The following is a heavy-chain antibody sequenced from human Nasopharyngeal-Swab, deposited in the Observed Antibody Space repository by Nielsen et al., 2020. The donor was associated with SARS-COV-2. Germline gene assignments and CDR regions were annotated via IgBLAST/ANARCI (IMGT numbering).Heavy chain of an antibody. D-gene: IGHD3-10*01. Sequence: GESLKISCAASGFTFSDYYMAWVRQAPGKGLEWLSYISTSGRTTDSADSVKGRFTISRDNANNLLFLQMNSLRGEDTAVYYCARPVYYYGWFDPWGQGTLVTVSS. V-gene: IGHV3-11*01. CDR3: ARPVYYYGWFDP. CDR1: GFTFSDYY. J-gene: IGHJ5*02. CDR2: ISTSGRTT.